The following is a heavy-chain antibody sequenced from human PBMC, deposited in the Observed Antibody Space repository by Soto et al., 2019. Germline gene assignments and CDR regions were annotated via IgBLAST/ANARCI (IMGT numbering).Heavy chain of an antibody. J-gene: IGHJ5*02. CDR2: ISGSGGST. CDR1: GFTFSSYA. CDR3: AKSGSSWYRGWFDP. Sequence: EVQLLESGGGLVQPGGSLRLSCAASGFTFSSYAMRWVRQAPGKGLEWVSAISGSGGSTYYADSVKGRFTISRDNSKNTLYLQMNSLRADDTAVYYCAKSGSSWYRGWFDPWGQGTLVTVSS. V-gene: IGHV3-23*01. D-gene: IGHD6-13*01.